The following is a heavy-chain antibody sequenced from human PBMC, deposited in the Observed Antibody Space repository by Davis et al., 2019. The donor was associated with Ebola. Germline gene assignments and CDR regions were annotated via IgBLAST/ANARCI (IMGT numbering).Heavy chain of an antibody. CDR3: ESETRLGY. D-gene: IGHD1-1*01. CDR2: INSDGSTT. J-gene: IGHJ4*02. V-gene: IGHV3-74*01. CDR1: GFTFRNYW. Sequence: GESLKISCAASGFTFRNYWMHWVRQAPGKGLVWVSRINSDGSTTNYADSVKGRFTISRDNAKNTLYLQMNSLRAEDTAVYYCESETRLGYWGQGTLVTVSS.